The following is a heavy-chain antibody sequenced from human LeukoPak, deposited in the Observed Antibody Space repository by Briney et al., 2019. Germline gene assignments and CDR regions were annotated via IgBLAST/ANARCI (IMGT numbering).Heavy chain of an antibody. J-gene: IGHJ4*02. D-gene: IGHD3-22*01. CDR2: ISGSGGST. Sequence: PGGSLRLSCAASGFTFSSYAMSWVRQAPGKGLEWVSAISGSGGSTYYADSVKGRFTISRDNSKNTLYLQMNSLRAEDTAVYYCAKDFSYDSSGYYSYWGQGTLVTVSS. V-gene: IGHV3-23*01. CDR1: GFTFSSYA. CDR3: AKDFSYDSSGYYSY.